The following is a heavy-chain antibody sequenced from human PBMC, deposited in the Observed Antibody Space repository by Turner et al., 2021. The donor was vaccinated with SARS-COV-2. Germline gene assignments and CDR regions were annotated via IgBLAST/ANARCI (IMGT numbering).Heavy chain of an antibody. CDR3: ATGYAYCGGDCSIHY. CDR1: GYTLIELS. V-gene: IGHV1-24*01. Sequence: QVQLVQSGAEVKKPGASVKVSCKVSGYTLIELSMHWVRQAPGKGLEWMGGFDPEDGETIYAQKFQVRVTMTEDTSTDTAYMELSSLRSEDTAVYYCATGYAYCGGDCSIHYWGQGTLVTVSS. J-gene: IGHJ4*02. CDR2: FDPEDGET. D-gene: IGHD2-21*02.